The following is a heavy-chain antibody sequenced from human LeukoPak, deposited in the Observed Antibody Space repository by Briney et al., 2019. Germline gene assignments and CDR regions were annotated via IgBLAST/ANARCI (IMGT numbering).Heavy chain of an antibody. CDR1: GGSISSYY. J-gene: IGHJ4*02. V-gene: IGHV4-59*01. Sequence: PSETLSLTCTVSGGSISSYYWSWIRQPPGKGLEWSGYIYYSGSTNYNPSLKSRVTISVDTSKNQFSLKLSSVTAADTAVYYCARPARGYSYGPIDYWGQRTLVTVSS. CDR3: ARPARGYSYGPIDY. D-gene: IGHD5-18*01. CDR2: IYYSGST.